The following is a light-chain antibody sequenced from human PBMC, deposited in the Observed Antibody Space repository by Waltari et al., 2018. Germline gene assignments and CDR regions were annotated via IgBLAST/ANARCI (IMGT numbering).Light chain of an antibody. CDR3: QQYNSAPFP. J-gene: IGKJ3*01. CDR1: QGISTY. CDR2: TAS. V-gene: IGKV1-27*01. Sequence: IHITQSPSSLSASVGARVTITCRASQGISTYLSWYQQRPGQVPMLLIYTASTLHSRVPARFSGSGSGTDVTLTISSQQPEDVATYYCQQYNSAPFPFGPGTKVDI.